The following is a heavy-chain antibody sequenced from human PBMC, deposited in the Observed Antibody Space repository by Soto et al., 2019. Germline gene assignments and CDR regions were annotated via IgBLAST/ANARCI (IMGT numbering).Heavy chain of an antibody. CDR3: ARDFRYCSSTSCYHYGMDV. J-gene: IGHJ6*02. D-gene: IGHD2-2*01. CDR1: GYTFTGYY. V-gene: IGHV1-2*04. CDR2: INPNSGGT. Sequence: QVQLVQSGAEVKKPGASVKVSCKASGYTFTGYYMHWVRQAPGQGLEWMGWINPNSGGTNYAQKFQGWVTMTRDTSISTVYMELSRLRSDDTAVYYCARDFRYCSSTSCYHYGMDVWGQGTTVTVSS.